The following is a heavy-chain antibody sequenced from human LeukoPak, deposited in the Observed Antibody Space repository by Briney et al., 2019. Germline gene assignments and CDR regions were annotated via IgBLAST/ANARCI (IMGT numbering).Heavy chain of an antibody. CDR1: AGSMSSHH. CDR2: ISYSGDT. V-gene: IGHV4-59*11. CDR3: ARGCLTWFNT. Sequence: PSETLSLTCTVSAGSMSSHHWGWIRQPPGKGLEWIGYISYSGDTSYNPSLKSRVTMSVDTSKNQFSLRLNSVTAADTAVYYCARGCLTWFNTWGQGTLVTVSS. D-gene: IGHD5/OR15-5a*01. J-gene: IGHJ5*02.